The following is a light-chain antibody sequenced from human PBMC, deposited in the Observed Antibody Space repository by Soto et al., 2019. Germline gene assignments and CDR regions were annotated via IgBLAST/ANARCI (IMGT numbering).Light chain of an antibody. V-gene: IGLV2-11*01. CDR3: CSYAGTAGTYSSYV. J-gene: IGLJ1*01. CDR2: DVT. Sequence: QSALTQPRSVSGSPGQSVTISCTGTSSDVGGYYYISWYQQHPGKVPKLIIYDVTKRPSGVPDRFSASKSGITASLTISGLQAEDEADYYCCSYAGTAGTYSSYVFGTGTKVTVL. CDR1: SSDVGGYYY.